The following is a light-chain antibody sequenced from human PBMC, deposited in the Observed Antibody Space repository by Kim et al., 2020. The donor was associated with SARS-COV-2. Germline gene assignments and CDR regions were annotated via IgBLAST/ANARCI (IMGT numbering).Light chain of an antibody. CDR2: DAT. V-gene: IGKV3-15*01. CDR3: QQSHDWPPLT. Sequence: SPGERAPLSCRASQTINNKLGWYQQKPGQAPRLLIYDATTRATGVPARFIGSGSETDFTLTISSLQSEDFAVYYCQQSHDWPPLTFGQGTKVDIK. CDR1: QTINNK. J-gene: IGKJ1*01.